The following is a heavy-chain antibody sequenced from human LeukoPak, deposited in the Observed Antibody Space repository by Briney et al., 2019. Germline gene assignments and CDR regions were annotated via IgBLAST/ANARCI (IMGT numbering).Heavy chain of an antibody. CDR2: ISSSARYM. CDR1: GFTLSTYS. V-gene: IGHV3-21*01. CDR3: AKNYDSSGYYSYFDY. J-gene: IGHJ4*02. Sequence: GGSLRLSCAASGFTLSTYSMNWVRQAAGKGLEWVSSISSSARYMYYADSVKGRFTISRDNSKNTLYLQMNSLRAEDTAVYYCAKNYDSSGYYSYFDYWGQGTLVTVSS. D-gene: IGHD3-22*01.